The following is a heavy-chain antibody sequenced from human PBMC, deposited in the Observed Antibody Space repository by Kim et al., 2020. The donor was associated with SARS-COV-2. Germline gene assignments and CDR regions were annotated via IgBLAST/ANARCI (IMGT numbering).Heavy chain of an antibody. J-gene: IGHJ3*01. V-gene: IGHV3-48*02. CDR1: GFTFSSFS. CDR3: ARDLNWAFDV. Sequence: GGSLRLSCAASGFTFSSFSMNWVRQAPGQGLEWISYVGGTHSNIYYADSVKGRFTISRDNAKNSLYLQMNSLRDEDTAVYYCARDLNWAFDVWGQGTMV. CDR2: VGGTHSNI.